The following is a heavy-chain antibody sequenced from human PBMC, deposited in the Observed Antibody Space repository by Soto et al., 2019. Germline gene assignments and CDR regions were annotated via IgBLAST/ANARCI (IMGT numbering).Heavy chain of an antibody. CDR2: IKQDGSEK. V-gene: IGHV3-7*01. J-gene: IGHJ6*03. CDR3: ARGGTGGSSWYYYMDV. Sequence: PGGSLRLSCAASGFTFSSYWMSWVRQAPGKGLEWVANIKQDGSEKYYVDSVKGRFTISRDNAKNSLYLQMNSLRAEDTAVYYCARGGTGGSSWYYYMDVWGKGTTVTVSS. D-gene: IGHD6-13*01. CDR1: GFTFSSYW.